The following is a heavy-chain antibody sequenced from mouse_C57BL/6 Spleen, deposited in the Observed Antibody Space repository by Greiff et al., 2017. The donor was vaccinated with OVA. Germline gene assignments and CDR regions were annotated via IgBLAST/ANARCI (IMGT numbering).Heavy chain of an antibody. V-gene: IGHV1-50*01. CDR1: GYTFTSYW. D-gene: IGHD1-3*01. CDR2: IDPSDSYT. J-gene: IGHJ2*01. CDR3: ARFDDGSSFDY. Sequence: QVQLQQPGAELVKPGASVKLSCKASGYTFTSYWMQWVKQRPGQGLEWIGEIDPSDSYTNYNQKFKGKATLTVDTSSSTAYMQLSSLTSEDSAVYYCARFDDGSSFDYWGQGTTLTVSS.